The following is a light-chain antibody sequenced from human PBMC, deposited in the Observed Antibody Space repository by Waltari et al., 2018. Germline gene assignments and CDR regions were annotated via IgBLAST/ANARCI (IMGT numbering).Light chain of an antibody. V-gene: IGKV3-11*01. CDR3: QQRSSWPLT. CDR2: DTS. CDR1: QSVRNY. J-gene: IGKJ4*01. Sequence: EIVLIQSPATLALPPGERATLSCRASQSVRNYLAWFQQKPGQVPRLLIYDTSNRGTGVPARFSGSGSGTDFTLTISSLESEDFAVYYCQQRSSWPLTFGGGTKVQIK.